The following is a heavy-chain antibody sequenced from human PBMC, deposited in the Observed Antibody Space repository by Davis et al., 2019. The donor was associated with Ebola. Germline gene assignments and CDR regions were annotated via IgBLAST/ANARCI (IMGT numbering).Heavy chain of an antibody. J-gene: IGHJ4*02. CDR1: GFTFSSYA. CDR2: LFPGGIT. CDR3: ARDPTVKLGPPA. D-gene: IGHD3-3*02. V-gene: IGHV3-23*01. Sequence: GESLKTPCAASGFTFSSYAMSWVRQAPGKGLEFVSVLFPGGITDYADSVKGRFTISRDNSKNTLYLQMNSLRAEDAAIYFCARDPTVKLGPPAWGQGTFVAVSS.